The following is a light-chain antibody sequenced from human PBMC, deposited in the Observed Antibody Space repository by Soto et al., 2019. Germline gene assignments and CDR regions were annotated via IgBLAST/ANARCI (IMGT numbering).Light chain of an antibody. CDR2: LEGSGSS. CDR1: TGHSSYS. J-gene: IGLJ3*02. Sequence: QSVLTQSSSASASLGSSVKLTCALSTGHSSYSIAWHQQRPGKAPRYLMYLEGSGSSNRESGVPDRFSGSSSGADRYLSISNLQSEDEADYYCETWDTNTRVFGGGTKLTV. V-gene: IGLV4-60*03. CDR3: ETWDTNTRV.